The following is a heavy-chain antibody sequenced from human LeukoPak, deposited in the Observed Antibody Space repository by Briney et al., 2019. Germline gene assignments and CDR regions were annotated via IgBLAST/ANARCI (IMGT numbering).Heavy chain of an antibody. V-gene: IGHV4-34*01. D-gene: IGHD5-12*01. Sequence: SETLSLTSAVYGGSCSGYYWSWIRQPPGKGLEWIGEINHSGSTNYNPSLKSRVTISVDTSKNQFSLKLSSVTAADTAVYYCARGGGYDYYWGQGTLVSVSS. J-gene: IGHJ4*02. CDR3: ARGGGYDYY. CDR1: GGSCSGYY. CDR2: INHSGST.